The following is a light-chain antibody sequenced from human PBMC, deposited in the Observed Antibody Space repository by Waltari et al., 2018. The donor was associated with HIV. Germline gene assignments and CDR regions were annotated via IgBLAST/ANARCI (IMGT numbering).Light chain of an antibody. Sequence: QSALTQPRSVSGSPGQSVTVSCTGTSSDVGGYNYVSWYQQHPGKAPKLMIYDVNKRPSGVPYRFSGSKSGNTASLTISGLQAEDEADYYCCSYAGNYTLVFGGGTKLTVL. CDR1: SSDVGGYNY. V-gene: IGLV2-11*01. CDR2: DVN. CDR3: CSYAGNYTLV. J-gene: IGLJ2*01.